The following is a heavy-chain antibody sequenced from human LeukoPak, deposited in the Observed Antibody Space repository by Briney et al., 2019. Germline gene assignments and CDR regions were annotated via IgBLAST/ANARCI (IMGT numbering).Heavy chain of an antibody. D-gene: IGHD6-13*01. CDR3: AREYSSSSPLSFDP. V-gene: IGHV3-21*01. CDR2: ISSSSSYI. CDR1: GFTFSSYS. Sequence: GGSLGLSCAASGFTFSSYSMNWVRQAPGKGLEWVSSISSSSSYIYYADSVKGRFTISSDNAKNSLYPQMNSLRAEDTAVYYCAREYSSSSPLSFDPWGQGTLVTVSS. J-gene: IGHJ5*02.